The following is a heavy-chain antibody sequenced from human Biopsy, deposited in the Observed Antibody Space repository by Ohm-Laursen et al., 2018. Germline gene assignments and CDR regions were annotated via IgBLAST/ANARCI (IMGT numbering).Heavy chain of an antibody. D-gene: IGHD3-9*01. CDR3: APQTPRDPDILTGAYHYDMAV. J-gene: IGHJ6*02. CDR1: GGTFSNSA. V-gene: IGHV1-69*01. CDR2: IITFFRTV. Sequence: FSVKVSCKVSGGTFSNSAISWVRQAPGQGLEWMGGIITFFRTVNYAQNFQGRLTITADEFTDTAYMELRSLRSEDTAVYYCAPQTPRDPDILTGAYHYDMAVWGQGTTVTVSS.